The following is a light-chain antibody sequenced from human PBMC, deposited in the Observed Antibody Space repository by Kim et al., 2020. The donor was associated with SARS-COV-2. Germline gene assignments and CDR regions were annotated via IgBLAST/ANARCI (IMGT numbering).Light chain of an antibody. J-gene: IGLJ3*02. Sequence: SSELTQDPAVSVALGQTVRITCQGDSLRSYYASWYQQKQGQAPVLVIYGKNNRHSGIPDRFSGSSSGNTASLTITGAQAEDEADYYCNSRDSSGNNWVFG. CDR3: NSRDSSGNNWV. CDR1: SLRSYY. CDR2: GKN. V-gene: IGLV3-19*01.